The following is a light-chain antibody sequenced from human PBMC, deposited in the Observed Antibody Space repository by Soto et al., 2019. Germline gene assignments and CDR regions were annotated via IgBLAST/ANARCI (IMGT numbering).Light chain of an antibody. Sequence: EIVLTQSPAILSLFPGERANLSCRPSETVNSAYLAWYQQRPGQAPRLLIYDASTRATGVPDRFSGSGSGPEYTLTITRLEPEDFAVYSCQQYGFSPISFGQGTRLEI. CDR3: QQYGFSPIS. CDR1: ETVNSAY. J-gene: IGKJ5*01. CDR2: DAS. V-gene: IGKV3-20*01.